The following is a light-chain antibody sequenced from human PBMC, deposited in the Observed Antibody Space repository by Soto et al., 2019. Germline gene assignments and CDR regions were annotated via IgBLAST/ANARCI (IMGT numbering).Light chain of an antibody. Sequence: EIVLTQSPGTLSLSPGERATLSCRASQSVSSSYLAWYQKKPGQAPRLLIYGASSRATGIPDRFSGSGSGTDFPLTISRLEPEDFAVYYCQQYGSSPMYTFGQGTKLEIK. CDR1: QSVSSSY. CDR3: QQYGSSPMYT. J-gene: IGKJ2*01. V-gene: IGKV3-20*01. CDR2: GAS.